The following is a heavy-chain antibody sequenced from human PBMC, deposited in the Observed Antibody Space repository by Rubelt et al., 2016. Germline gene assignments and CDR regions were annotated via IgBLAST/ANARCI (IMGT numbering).Heavy chain of an antibody. D-gene: IGHD3-10*01. CDR2: IYYTGST. V-gene: IGHV4-34*01. J-gene: IGHJ5*02. CDR1: GGSFSGSY. CDR3: TKEPGGSGFDP. Sequence: QVQLQQWGARLLKPSEALSLTCAVFGGSFSGSYWTWIRQPPGKGLEWIGSIYYTGSTYYNSSLKSRVTISLDMSKKYFSLKLTSVTAADTAVYYCTKEPGGSGFDPWGQGTLVTVSS.